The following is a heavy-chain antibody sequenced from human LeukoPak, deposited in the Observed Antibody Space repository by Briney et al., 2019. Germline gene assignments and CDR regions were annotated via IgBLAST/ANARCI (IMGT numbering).Heavy chain of an antibody. D-gene: IGHD6-13*01. CDR1: GFTFSSYA. CDR3: ARGGYSSSSY. Sequence: GGSLRLSCAASGFTFSSYAMSWVRQAPGKGLEWVSYISSSSSTIYYADSVKGRFTISRDNAKNSLYLQMNSLRAEDTAVYYCARGGYSSSSYWGQGTLVTVSS. V-gene: IGHV3-48*04. J-gene: IGHJ4*02. CDR2: ISSSSSTI.